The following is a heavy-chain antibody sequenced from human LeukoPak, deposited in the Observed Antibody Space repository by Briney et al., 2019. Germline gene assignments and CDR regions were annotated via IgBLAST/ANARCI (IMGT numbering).Heavy chain of an antibody. CDR2: ISGSGGCT. J-gene: IGHJ4*02. Sequence: QAGGSLRLSCAASGFTFSSYAMSWVRQAPGKGLEWVSAISGSGGCTYYADSVKGRFTISRDNSKNTLYLQMNSLRAEDTAVYYCAKSKLVGATPFDYWGQGTLVTVSS. CDR1: GFTFSSYA. V-gene: IGHV3-23*01. CDR3: AKSKLVGATPFDY. D-gene: IGHD1-26*01.